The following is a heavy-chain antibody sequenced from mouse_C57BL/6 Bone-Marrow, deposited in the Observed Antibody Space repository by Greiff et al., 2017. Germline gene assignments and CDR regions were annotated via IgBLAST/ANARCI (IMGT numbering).Heavy chain of an antibody. CDR1: EYEFPSHD. CDR3: ARHGGYSNYETFFAY. J-gene: IGHJ3*01. D-gene: IGHD2-5*01. Sequence: DVKLVESGGGLVQPGESLKLSCESNEYEFPSHDMSWVRKTPEKRLELVAAINSDGGSTYYPDTMERRFIISRDNTKKTLYLQMSSLRSEDTALYYCARHGGYSNYETFFAYWGQGTLVTVSA. CDR2: INSDGGST. V-gene: IGHV5-2*01.